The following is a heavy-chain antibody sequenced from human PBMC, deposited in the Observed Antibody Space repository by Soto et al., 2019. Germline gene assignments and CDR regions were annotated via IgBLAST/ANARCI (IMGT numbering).Heavy chain of an antibody. CDR2: INAGNGNT. CDR1: GYTFTSYA. J-gene: IGHJ4*02. D-gene: IGHD2-2*01. Sequence: QVQLVQSGAEVKKPGASVKVSCKASGYTFTSYAMHWVRQAPGQRLEWMGWINAGNGNTKYSQKFKGRVTITRDTSASTAYMELSSLRSEDTAVYYCASVLVVVGPAAMYYGGQGTLVTVSS. CDR3: ASVLVVVGPAAMYY. V-gene: IGHV1-3*01.